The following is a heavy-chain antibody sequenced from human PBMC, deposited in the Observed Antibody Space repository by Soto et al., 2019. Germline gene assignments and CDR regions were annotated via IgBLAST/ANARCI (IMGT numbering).Heavy chain of an antibody. D-gene: IGHD6-19*01. CDR3: ARAWIAVAVSYYFYY. CDR2: ISAYNGNT. CDR1: GYTFTSYG. Sequence: QVQLVQSGAEVKKPGASVKVSCKASGYTFTSYGISCVRQAPGQGLEWMGWISAYNGNTNYAQKLQGGVTMTTDTSRNFFCIELSSVRADDRAVYYCARAWIAVAVSYYFYYSGHGTLVFVS. J-gene: IGHJ4*01. V-gene: IGHV1-18*04.